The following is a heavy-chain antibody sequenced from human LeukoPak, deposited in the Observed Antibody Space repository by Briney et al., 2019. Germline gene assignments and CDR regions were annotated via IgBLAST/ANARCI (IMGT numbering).Heavy chain of an antibody. CDR3: ARGGRHRRFDP. J-gene: IGHJ5*02. Sequence: SETLSLTCAVYGGSFSGYYWSWIRQPPGKGLEWIGEINHSGSTNYNPSLKSRVTISVDTSKNQFSLKLSSVTAADTAVHYCARGGRHRRFDPWGQGTLATVSS. V-gene: IGHV4-34*01. CDR2: INHSGST. D-gene: IGHD2-21*01. CDR1: GGSFSGYY.